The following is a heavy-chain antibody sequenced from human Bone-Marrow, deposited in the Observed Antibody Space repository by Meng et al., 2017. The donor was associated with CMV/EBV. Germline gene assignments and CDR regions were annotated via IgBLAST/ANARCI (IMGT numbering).Heavy chain of an antibody. Sequence: CAVCGGSSSGRDSWTWVRQPPGKGLEWIGEISHSGRTNYPPSLKSRVTISVDKSKNQFSLKVSSVTAADTAVYYCARNHGKSDFDYWGQGTLVTVSS. CDR3: ARNHGKSDFDY. V-gene: IGHV4-4*02. D-gene: IGHD1-14*01. CDR2: ISHSGRT. J-gene: IGHJ4*02. CDR1: GGSSSGRDS.